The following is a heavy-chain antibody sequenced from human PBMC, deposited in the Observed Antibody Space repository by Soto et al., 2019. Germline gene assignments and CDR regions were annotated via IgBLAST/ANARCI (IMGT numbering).Heavy chain of an antibody. Sequence: GGSLRLSCAASGFTFSSYAMTWVRQAPGKGLEWVSAISGSGGNTYYADSVKGRFTISRDNSKNTLYLQMNSLRAEDTAVYYCAKSRRFLEWLLDAFDIWGQGTMVT. J-gene: IGHJ3*02. CDR2: ISGSGGNT. D-gene: IGHD3-3*01. CDR1: GFTFSSYA. V-gene: IGHV3-23*01. CDR3: AKSRRFLEWLLDAFDI.